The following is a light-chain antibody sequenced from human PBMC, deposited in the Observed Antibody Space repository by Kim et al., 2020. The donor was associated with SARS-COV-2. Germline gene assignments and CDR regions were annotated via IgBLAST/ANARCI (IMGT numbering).Light chain of an antibody. J-gene: IGKJ1*01. CDR1: QSVSSN. V-gene: IGKV3-15*01. Sequence: EVVMTQSPTTLSVSPGERATLSCRASQSVSSNLAWYQQKSGQAPRLLIYDASTRATDIPARFSGSGSGTEFTLTISSLQSEDFAVYYCQQYNRWPPWTFGQGTKVDIK. CDR2: DAS. CDR3: QQYNRWPPWT.